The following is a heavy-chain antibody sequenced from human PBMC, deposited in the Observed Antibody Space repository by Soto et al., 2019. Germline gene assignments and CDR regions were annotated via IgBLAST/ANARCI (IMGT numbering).Heavy chain of an antibody. J-gene: IGHJ4*02. CDR2: IYSGTT. D-gene: IGHD2-15*01. Sequence: SETLSLTCAVSGGSIISGGYSWSWIRQPPGKGLEWIGYIYSGTTHYNPSLESRVTIAMDRSKNQVSLSLKSATAADTAVYYCAREDSGAFFDFWGQGTLVTVSS. CDR1: GGSIISGGYS. V-gene: IGHV4-30-2*01. CDR3: AREDSGAFFDF.